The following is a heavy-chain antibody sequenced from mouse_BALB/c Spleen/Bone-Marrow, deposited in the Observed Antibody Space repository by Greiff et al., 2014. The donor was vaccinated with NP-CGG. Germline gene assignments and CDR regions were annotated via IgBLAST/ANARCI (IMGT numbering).Heavy chain of an antibody. CDR1: GYTFTNYY. J-gene: IGHJ3*01. CDR2: INPSNGGP. V-gene: IGHV1S81*02. Sequence: VQLQQSRAELVKPGASVKLSCKASGYTFTNYYMYWVKQRPGQGPEWIGEINPSNGGPNFNEKFKSKATLTVDKSSSTAYMQLSSLTSEDSAVYYCTRARPGGFAYWGQGTLVTVSA. CDR3: TRARPGGFAY. D-gene: IGHD4-1*01.